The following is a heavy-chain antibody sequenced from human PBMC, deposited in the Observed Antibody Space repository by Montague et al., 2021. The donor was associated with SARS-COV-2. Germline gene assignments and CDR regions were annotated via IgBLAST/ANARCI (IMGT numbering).Heavy chain of an antibody. CDR1: GGSITTFPYS. J-gene: IGHJ5*01. V-gene: IGHV4-39*01. CDR2: ISYSGTT. D-gene: IGHD3-9*01. Sequence: SETLSLTCTVSGGSITTFPYSWGWIRRPPGQGLEWIATISYSGTTYYSPSRQSQATLSMDMSTKQFSLRLTSVTASDAAVYFCARHPTGYPNWFDSWGQGTSVSVSS. CDR3: ARHPTGYPNWFDS.